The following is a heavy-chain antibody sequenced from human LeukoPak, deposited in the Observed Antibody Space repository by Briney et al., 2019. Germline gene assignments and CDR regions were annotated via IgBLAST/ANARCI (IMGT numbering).Heavy chain of an antibody. CDR2: ISSSSSTI. V-gene: IGHV3-11*04. Sequence: PGGSLRLSCAASGFTFSDYYMSWIRQAPGKGLEWVSYISSSSSTIYYADSVKGRFTISRDNAKNSLYLQMNSLRAEDTAVYYCAREPHAWIQLWDYWGQGTLVTVSS. CDR1: GFTFSDYY. D-gene: IGHD5-18*01. J-gene: IGHJ4*02. CDR3: AREPHAWIQLWDY.